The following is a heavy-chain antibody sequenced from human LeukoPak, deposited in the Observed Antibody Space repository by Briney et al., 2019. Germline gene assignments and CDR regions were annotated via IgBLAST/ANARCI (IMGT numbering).Heavy chain of an antibody. D-gene: IGHD3-22*01. Sequence: SETLSLTCTVSGGSISSGGYYWSWIRQPPGKGLEWIGEINHSGSTNYNPSLKSRVTISVDTSKNQFSLKLSSVTAADTAVYYCARGRPSSSLYYYDSSGYYTRLFDYWGQGTLVTVSS. V-gene: IGHV4-39*07. CDR3: ARGRPSSSLYYYDSSGYYTRLFDY. CDR1: GGSISSGGYY. CDR2: INHSGST. J-gene: IGHJ4*02.